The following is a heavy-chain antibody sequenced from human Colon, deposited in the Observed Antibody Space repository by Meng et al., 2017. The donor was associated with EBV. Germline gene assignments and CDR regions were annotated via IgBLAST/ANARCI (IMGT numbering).Heavy chain of an antibody. D-gene: IGHD2-21*02. CDR2: IYHSGST. J-gene: IGHJ4*02. CDR3: ARVGAYCGGDCYHPR. Sequence: QVQLQESGPGLVKPSGTLSLTCAVSGGSISSRNWWSWVRQPPGKGLEWIGEIYHSGSTNYNPSLKSRVTISVDESKNQFSLRLSSVTAADTAVYYCARVGAYCGGDCYHPRWGQGTLVTVSS. CDR1: GGSISSRNW. V-gene: IGHV4-4*02.